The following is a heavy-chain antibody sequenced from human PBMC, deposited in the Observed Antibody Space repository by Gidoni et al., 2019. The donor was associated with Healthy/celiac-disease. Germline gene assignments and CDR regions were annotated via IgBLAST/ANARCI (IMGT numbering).Heavy chain of an antibody. Sequence: QVHLLESGGRVVQPGGSLRLSCAASGSTFSSYGTHWVRQAPGKGREWVAVLSYNGSNKYDAESVKGRFTRSRDNSKNTLYLQMNNLRAEDTAVYYCAKVTDIVASDDAFDIWGQGTMVTVSS. CDR1: GSTFSSYG. D-gene: IGHD5-12*01. CDR3: AKVTDIVASDDAFDI. V-gene: IGHV3-30*18. CDR2: LSYNGSNK. J-gene: IGHJ3*02.